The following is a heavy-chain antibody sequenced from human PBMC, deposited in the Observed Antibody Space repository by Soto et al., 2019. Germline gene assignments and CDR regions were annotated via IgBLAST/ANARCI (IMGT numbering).Heavy chain of an antibody. J-gene: IGHJ3*02. CDR2: IWSNGRNT. Sequence: PGGSLRLSCAASGLTLSCYLFHWVRQAPGKGLEWVAVIWSNGRNTYYADSVRGRFTFSRDNSKNTLYLQMNILRAEDSAIYYCVRERAPFDAFDIWGQGTMVTVSS. V-gene: IGHV3-33*01. D-gene: IGHD1-26*01. CDR1: GLTLSCYL. CDR3: VRERAPFDAFDI.